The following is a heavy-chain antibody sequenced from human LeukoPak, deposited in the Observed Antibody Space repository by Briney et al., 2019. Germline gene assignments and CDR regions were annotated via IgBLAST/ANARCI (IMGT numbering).Heavy chain of an antibody. D-gene: IGHD6-19*01. CDR2: IRSKAYGGTT. J-gene: IGHJ4*02. V-gene: IGHV3-49*04. Sequence: GRSLRLSCTASGFTFGDYAMSWVRQAPGKGLEWVGFIRSKAYGGTTEYAASVKGRFTISRDDSKSIAYLQMNSLKTEDTAVYYRGAGLYYFDYWGQGTLVTVSS. CDR1: GFTFGDYA. CDR3: GAGLYYFDY.